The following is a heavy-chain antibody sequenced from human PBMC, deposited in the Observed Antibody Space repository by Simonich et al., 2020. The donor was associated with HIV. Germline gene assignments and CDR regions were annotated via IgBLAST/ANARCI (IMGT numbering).Heavy chain of an antibody. CDR1: GGSFSGYY. CDR3: ARRHPTTVTTPYFDY. D-gene: IGHD4-17*01. V-gene: IGHV4-34*01. J-gene: IGHJ4*02. Sequence: QVQLQQWGAGLLKPSETLSLTCAVYGGSFSGYYWSWIRQPPGKGLEWIGEINHSGSTNYNPSLNSRVTISVDTSKNQFSLKLSSVTAEDTAVYYCARRHPTTVTTPYFDYWGQGTLVTVSS. CDR2: INHSGST.